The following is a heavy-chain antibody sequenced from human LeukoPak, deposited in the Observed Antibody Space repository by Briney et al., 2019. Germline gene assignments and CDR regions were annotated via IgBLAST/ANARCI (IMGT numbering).Heavy chain of an antibody. CDR3: ARVVGATTSFDY. Sequence: ASVKVSCKASGYTFASYYMHCVRQAPGHGLEWMGRINHSGGSTSYGQKFQGRVTMTRDTSKSTVYMEVSRVRSEDTAVYYCARVVGATTSFDYWGEGTLVTVSS. CDR1: GYTFASYY. V-gene: IGHV1-46*01. CDR2: INHSGGST. J-gene: IGHJ4*02. D-gene: IGHD1-26*01.